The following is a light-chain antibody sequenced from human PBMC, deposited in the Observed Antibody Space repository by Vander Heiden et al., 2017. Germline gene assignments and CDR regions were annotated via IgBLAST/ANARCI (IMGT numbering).Light chain of an antibody. J-gene: IGLJ1*01. Sequence: SYELTQPSSVSVSPGQTARIPCSGDALPKQYAYWYQQKPGQAPVLVIYKDSERPSGIPERFSGSSSGTTVTLTISGVQAEDEADYYCQSSDTSGTYDVFRTGTKVTVL. CDR2: KDS. V-gene: IGLV3-25*03. CDR1: ALPKQY. CDR3: QSSDTSGTYDV.